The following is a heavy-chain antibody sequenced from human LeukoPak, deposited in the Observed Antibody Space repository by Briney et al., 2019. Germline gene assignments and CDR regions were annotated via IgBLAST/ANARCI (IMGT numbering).Heavy chain of an antibody. Sequence: GGSLRLSCAASKFTFSTYWMSWVRQAPGKGLEWVANIKQDGSEKYYVDSVKGRFTISRDNAKSSLYLQMNSLRAEDTAVYYCARRRYSGSSQHFDYWGLGTLVTVSS. D-gene: IGHD1-26*01. CDR1: KFTFSTYW. CDR3: ARRRYSGSSQHFDY. CDR2: IKQDGSEK. V-gene: IGHV3-7*01. J-gene: IGHJ4*02.